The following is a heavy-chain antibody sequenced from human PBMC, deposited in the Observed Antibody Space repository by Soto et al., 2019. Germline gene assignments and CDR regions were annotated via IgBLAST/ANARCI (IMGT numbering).Heavy chain of an antibody. CDR1: GFTFSSYG. CDR3: ANPHVRSLDY. D-gene: IGHD4-17*01. CDR2: ISYDGSNK. V-gene: IGHV3-30*18. Sequence: PGGSLRLSCAASGFTFSSYGMHWVRQAPGKGLEWVAVISYDGSNKYYADSVKGRFTISRDNSKNTLYLQMNSLRAEDTAVYYCANPHVRSLDYWGQGTLVTVSS. J-gene: IGHJ4*02.